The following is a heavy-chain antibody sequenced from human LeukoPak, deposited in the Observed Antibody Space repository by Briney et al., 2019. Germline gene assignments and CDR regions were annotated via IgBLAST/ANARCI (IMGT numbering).Heavy chain of an antibody. J-gene: IGHJ4*02. CDR1: GGSFSGYY. Sequence: PSETLSLTCAVYGGSFSGYYWSWIRQPPGKGLEWIGEINHSGSTNYNPSLKSRVTISVDTSKNQFSLKLSSVTAADTAVYYCAWGLRLGSDYWGQGTLVTVSS. D-gene: IGHD5-12*01. CDR3: AWGLRLGSDY. V-gene: IGHV4-34*01. CDR2: INHSGST.